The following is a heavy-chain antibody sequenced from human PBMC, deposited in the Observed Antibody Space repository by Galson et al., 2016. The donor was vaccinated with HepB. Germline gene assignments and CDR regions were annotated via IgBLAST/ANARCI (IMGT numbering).Heavy chain of an antibody. CDR2: ISAYSGNT. D-gene: IGHD6-13*01. J-gene: IGHJ4*02. V-gene: IGHV1-18*01. Sequence: SVKVSCKASGYTFTNNGISWVRQAPGQGPEWMAWISAYSGNTNYAQKLLDRVTLTKDTSASTVYMELRSLRSDDTAMYYCARDRDAALDYWDQGALVTVSS. CDR3: ARDRDAALDY. CDR1: GYTFTNNG.